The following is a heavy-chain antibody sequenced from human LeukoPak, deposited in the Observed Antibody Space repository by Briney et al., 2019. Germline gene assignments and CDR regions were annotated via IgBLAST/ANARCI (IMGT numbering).Heavy chain of an antibody. J-gene: IGHJ5*02. D-gene: IGHD6-13*01. CDR3: AKPGKEAAAGTGLGFDP. V-gene: IGHV3-23*01. Sequence: GGSLRLSCAASGFTFSSYAMSWVRQAPGKGLEWVSAISGSGGSTYYADSVKGRFTISRDNSKSTLYLQMNSLRAEDTAVYYCAKPGKEAAAGTGLGFDPWGQGTLVTVSS. CDR2: ISGSGGST. CDR1: GFTFSSYA.